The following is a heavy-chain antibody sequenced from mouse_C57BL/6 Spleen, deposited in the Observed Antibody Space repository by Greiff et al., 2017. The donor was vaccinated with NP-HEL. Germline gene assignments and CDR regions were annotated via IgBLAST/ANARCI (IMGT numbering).Heavy chain of an antibody. D-gene: IGHD2-4*01. CDR1: GFTFSSYG. J-gene: IGHJ4*01. CDR3: ARHTDYDYDEDAMDY. CDR2: ISSGGSYT. V-gene: IGHV5-6*02. Sequence: DVKLVESGGDLVKPGGSLKLSCAASGFTFSSYGMSWVRQTPDKRLEWVATISSGGSYTYYPDSVKGRFTISRDNAKNTLYLQMSILKSEDTAMYYCARHTDYDYDEDAMDYWGQGTSVTVSS.